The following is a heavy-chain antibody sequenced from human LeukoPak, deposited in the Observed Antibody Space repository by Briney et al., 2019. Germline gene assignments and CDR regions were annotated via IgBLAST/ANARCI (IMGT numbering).Heavy chain of an antibody. CDR1: GFTFSSYA. D-gene: IGHD1-14*01. V-gene: IGHV3-23*01. CDR2: ISGSAYST. Sequence: GGSLRLSCAASGFTFSSYAMTWVRQAPGKGLEWISAISGSAYSTSYADSVKGRFTISRDNSKNTLYLRMNSLRAEDTAIYYCARNTSRFKLGDAFDIWGQGTMVTVSS. J-gene: IGHJ3*02. CDR3: ARNTSRFKLGDAFDI.